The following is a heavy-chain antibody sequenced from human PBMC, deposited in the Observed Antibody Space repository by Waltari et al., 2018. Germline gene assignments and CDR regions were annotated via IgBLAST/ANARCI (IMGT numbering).Heavy chain of an antibody. CDR1: GFSFSRSW. D-gene: IGHD2-21*02. V-gene: IGHV3-7*01. J-gene: IGHJ5*02. CDR2: IQQNGSEK. Sequence: EVQLVESGGDLDQPGGSLRLSCAASGFSFSRSWMTWVRQTPGKGLEWVGNIQQNGSEKWYADSVKGRFTISRDNAMNLVYLQMNSLRVEDTAVYYCARDLVATPPWGQGTLVTVSS. CDR3: ARDLVATPP.